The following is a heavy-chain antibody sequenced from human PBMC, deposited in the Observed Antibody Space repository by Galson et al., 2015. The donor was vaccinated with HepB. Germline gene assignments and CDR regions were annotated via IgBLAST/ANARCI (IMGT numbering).Heavy chain of an antibody. Sequence: SLRLSCAASGFTFSSYGMHRVRQAPGKGLEWVAVISYDGSNKYYADSVKGRFTISRDNSKNTLYLQMNSLRAEDTAVYYCAKGAVGFWSGNSLVNWFDPWGQGTLVTVSS. D-gene: IGHD3-3*01. CDR2: ISYDGSNK. J-gene: IGHJ5*02. CDR1: GFTFSSYG. V-gene: IGHV3-30*18. CDR3: AKGAVGFWSGNSLVNWFDP.